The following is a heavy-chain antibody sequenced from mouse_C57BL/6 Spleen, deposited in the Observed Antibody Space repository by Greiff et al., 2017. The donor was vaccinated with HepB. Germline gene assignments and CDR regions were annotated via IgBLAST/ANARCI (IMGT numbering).Heavy chain of an antibody. V-gene: IGHV5-4*01. CDR3: ARDRRGGSDWYFDV. CDR1: GFTFSSYA. J-gene: IGHJ1*03. Sequence: EVKVVESGGGLVKPGGSLKLSCAASGFTFSSYAMSWVRQTPEKRLEWVATISDGGSYTYYPDNVKGRFTISRDNAKNNLYLQMSHLKSEDTAMYYCARDRRGGSDWYFDVWGTGTTVTVSS. CDR2: ISDGGSYT.